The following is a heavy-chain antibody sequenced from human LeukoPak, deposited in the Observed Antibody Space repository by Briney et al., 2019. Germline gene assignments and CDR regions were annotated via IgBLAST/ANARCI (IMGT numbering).Heavy chain of an antibody. D-gene: IGHD6-13*01. J-gene: IGHJ5*02. V-gene: IGHV1-2*02. Sequence: ASVKVSCKASGYTFTGYYMHWVRQAPGQGLEWMGWINPNSGGTNYAQKFQGRVTMSRDTSISTAYMELSRLRSDDTAVYYCARDDVAAATNWFDPWGQGTLVTVSS. CDR1: GYTFTGYY. CDR2: INPNSGGT. CDR3: ARDDVAAATNWFDP.